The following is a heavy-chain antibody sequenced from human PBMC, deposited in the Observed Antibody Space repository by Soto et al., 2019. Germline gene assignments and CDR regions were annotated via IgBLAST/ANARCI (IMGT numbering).Heavy chain of an antibody. CDR1: GFTFSGYA. V-gene: IGHV3-21*01. D-gene: IGHD2-2*02. CDR2: IGSRSDI. CDR3: AREYTAWPLAYGLDV. Sequence: PGGSLRLSCAASGFTFSGYAMSWVRQAPGKGLEWVSSIGSRSDIYYADSVKGRFTISRDNAENSVSLQMNSLRAEDTAVYYCAREYTAWPLAYGLDVWGQGTTVTVSS. J-gene: IGHJ6*02.